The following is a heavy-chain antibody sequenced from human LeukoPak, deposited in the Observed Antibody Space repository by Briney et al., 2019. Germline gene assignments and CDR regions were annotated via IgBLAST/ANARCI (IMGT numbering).Heavy chain of an antibody. CDR1: GSTFTAYY. D-gene: IGHD2-2*01. J-gene: IGHJ3*02. V-gene: IGHV1-2*02. CDR3: ARITHAHLKGGHAFDI. CDR2: INPYSGGT. Sequence: ASVKVSCKASGSTFTAYYMHWVRQAPGQGFEWMGLINPYSGGTNFAQKFQGRLTMTRDTSISTTYMELSRLTSDDTAMYYCARITHAHLKGGHAFDIWGQGTMVTVSS.